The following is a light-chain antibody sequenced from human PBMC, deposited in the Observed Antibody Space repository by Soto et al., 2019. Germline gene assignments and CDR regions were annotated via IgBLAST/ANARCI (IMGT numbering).Light chain of an antibody. CDR2: AAS. J-gene: IGKJ1*01. CDR1: QDISNY. Sequence: DIQMTQSPSSLSASVGDRVTITCRASQDISNYLAWYQQKPGKVPKLLIYAASTLQSGVPSRFSGSGSGTDFTLTISSLQPEDVASYYCQKYNSAPKTFGQGTKVE. V-gene: IGKV1-27*01. CDR3: QKYNSAPKT.